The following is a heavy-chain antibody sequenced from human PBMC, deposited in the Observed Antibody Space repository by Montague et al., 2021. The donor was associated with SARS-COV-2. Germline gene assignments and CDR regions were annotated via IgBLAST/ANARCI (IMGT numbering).Heavy chain of an antibody. CDR1: GFTFSSYG. CDR2: IWYDGSNK. D-gene: IGHD2-15*01. Sequence: SLRLSLSASGFTFSSYGMHWVRQAPGKGLEWVAVIWYDGSNKYYADSVKGRFTISRDNSKNTLYLQMNSLRAEDTAVYYCAKEDIVVMDVWGQGTTVTVSS. CDR3: AKEDIVVMDV. V-gene: IGHV3-33*06. J-gene: IGHJ6*02.